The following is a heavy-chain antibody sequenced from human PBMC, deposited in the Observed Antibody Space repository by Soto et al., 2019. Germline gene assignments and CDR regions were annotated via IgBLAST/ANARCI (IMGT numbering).Heavy chain of an antibody. CDR1: GYTFTSYD. CDR3: ARTLYGDNVDY. V-gene: IGHV1-8*01. Sequence: QVQLVQSGAEVKKPGASVKVSCKASGYTFTSYDINWVRPATGQGLERMGWMNPNSGNTGYAQKLQGRVTMTRNTSLSTAHMQLSSLRSEDPAVSYCARTLYGDNVDYWGQGTLVTVSS. CDR2: MNPNSGNT. D-gene: IGHD4-17*01. J-gene: IGHJ4*02.